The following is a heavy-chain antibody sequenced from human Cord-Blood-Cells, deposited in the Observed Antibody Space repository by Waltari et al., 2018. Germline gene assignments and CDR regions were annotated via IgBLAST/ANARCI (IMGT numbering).Heavy chain of an antibody. D-gene: IGHD6-6*01. Sequence: EVQLVESGGGLVQPGGSLRLSCAASGFTFSSYWMHWVRQAPGKGLVWVSRSNSDGSSTSYADSVKGRFTISRDNAKNTLYLQMNSLRAEDTAVYYCASSEYSSSSVPFDYWGQGTLVTVSS. CDR1: GFTFSSYW. CDR2: SNSDGSST. V-gene: IGHV3-74*01. CDR3: ASSEYSSSSVPFDY. J-gene: IGHJ4*02.